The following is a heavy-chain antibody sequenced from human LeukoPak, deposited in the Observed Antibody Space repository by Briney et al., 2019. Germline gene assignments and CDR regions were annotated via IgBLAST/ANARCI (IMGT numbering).Heavy chain of an antibody. CDR3: ANLDSSGFDY. V-gene: IGHV3-48*03. D-gene: IGHD3-22*01. J-gene: IGHJ4*02. Sequence: PGGSLRLSCAASGFTFSSYEMNWVRQAPGKGLEWVSYISSSGSTIYYADSVKGRFTISRDNAKNSLYLQMNSLRAGDTAVYYCANLDSSGFDYWGQGTLVTVSS. CDR1: GFTFSSYE. CDR2: ISSSGSTI.